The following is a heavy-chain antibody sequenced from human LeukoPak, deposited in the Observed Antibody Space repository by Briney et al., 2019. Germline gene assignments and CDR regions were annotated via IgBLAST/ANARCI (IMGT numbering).Heavy chain of an antibody. D-gene: IGHD5-12*01. CDR3: ARGNSASGYSGYDGAFDI. Sequence: GGSLRLSCAASGFTFSSYWMHWVSQAPAKGLVWVSRINSDGSSTSYVDSVKGRFTISRDNAKNTLYLQMNSLRAEDTAVYYCARGNSASGYSGYDGAFDIWGQGTMVTVSS. CDR2: INSDGSST. V-gene: IGHV3-74*01. CDR1: GFTFSSYW. J-gene: IGHJ3*02.